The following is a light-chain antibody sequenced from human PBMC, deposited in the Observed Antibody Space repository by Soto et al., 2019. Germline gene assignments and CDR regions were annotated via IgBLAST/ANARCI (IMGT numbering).Light chain of an antibody. CDR2: GVV. V-gene: IGKV3-20*01. Sequence: ETVLTQSPGTVSLSPGERATLSCRTSQSVNSNYLAWYQQKPGQAPRLLIYGVVNRATGIPDRFSGSGSGTDFTLNISGLEPEDSAVYYCQHYDGSPRTFGQGTKLEIK. CDR1: QSVNSNY. CDR3: QHYDGSPRT. J-gene: IGKJ2*01.